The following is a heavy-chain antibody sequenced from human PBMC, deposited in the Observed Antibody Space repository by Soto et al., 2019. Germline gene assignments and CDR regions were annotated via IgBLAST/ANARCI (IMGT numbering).Heavy chain of an antibody. V-gene: IGHV4-39*01. J-gene: IGHJ4*02. CDR3: ARPSQGGKREYSGYDYDY. Sequence: SETLSLTCTVSGGSISSSSYYWGWIRQPPGKGLEWIGSIYYSGSTYYNPSLKSRVTISVDTSKNQFSLKLSSVTAADTAVYYCARPSQGGKREYSGYDYDYWGQGTLVTVSS. CDR2: IYYSGST. D-gene: IGHD5-12*01. CDR1: GGSISSSSYY.